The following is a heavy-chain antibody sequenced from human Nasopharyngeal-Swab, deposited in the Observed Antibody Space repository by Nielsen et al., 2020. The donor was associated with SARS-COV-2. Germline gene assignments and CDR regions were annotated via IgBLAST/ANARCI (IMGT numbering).Heavy chain of an antibody. CDR3: VRENSFTIDFYGGNDYYYMDV. J-gene: IGHJ6*03. D-gene: IGHD4-23*01. V-gene: IGHV3-33*01. CDR2: IWYDGSND. Sequence: GGSLRLSCEASGFTFSSSGMHWVRQAPGKGLEWVAAIWYDGSNDYYGDSVKGRFSISRDNSKNTLYLQMNSLRAEDTAVYFCVRENSFTIDFYGGNDYYYMDVWGKGTAVTVSS. CDR1: GFTFSSSG.